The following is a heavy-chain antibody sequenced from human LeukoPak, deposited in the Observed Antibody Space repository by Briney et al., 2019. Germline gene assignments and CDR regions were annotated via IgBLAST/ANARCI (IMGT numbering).Heavy chain of an antibody. J-gene: IGHJ6*03. V-gene: IGHV6-1*01. CDR1: GDSVSSNSAA. CDR2: TYYRFKWYN. Sequence: SQTLSLTCAISGDSVSSNSAAWNWIRQSPSRGLEWLGRTYYRFKWYNDYAVSVKSRITINPDTSKNQFSLQLNSVTPEDTAVYYCAKAVSSSSWYKGYYYYYMDVWGKGTTVTVSS. CDR3: AKAVSSSSWYKGYYYYYMDV. D-gene: IGHD6-13*01.